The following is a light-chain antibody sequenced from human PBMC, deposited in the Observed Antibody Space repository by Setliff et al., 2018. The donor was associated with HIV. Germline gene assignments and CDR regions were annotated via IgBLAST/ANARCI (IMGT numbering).Light chain of an antibody. CDR1: SSDVGRYNL. CDR3: CSNTGSNTYV. V-gene: IGLV2-23*01. CDR2: QAT. J-gene: IGLJ1*01. Sequence: QSALTQPASVSGSPGQSITISCTGTSSDVGRYNLVSWYQQHPGKAPKLMIYQATKRPSGVSNRFSGSKSGNTASLTISGLQAEDEADYYCCSNTGSNTYVFGTGTQLTVL.